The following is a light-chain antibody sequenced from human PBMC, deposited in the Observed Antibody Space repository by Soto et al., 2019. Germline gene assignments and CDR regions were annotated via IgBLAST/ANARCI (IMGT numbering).Light chain of an antibody. CDR2: ANN. CDR1: SSDVGAYDF. Sequence: QSVLTQPASVSGSPGQSIAISCTGTSSDVGAYDFVSWYQQHPDKAPKLLIYANNNRPSGVPDRFSGSKSGTSASLAITGLQAEDEADYYCQSYDSSLSGFYVFGTGTKVTVL. CDR3: QSYDSSLSGFYV. J-gene: IGLJ1*01. V-gene: IGLV2-14*03.